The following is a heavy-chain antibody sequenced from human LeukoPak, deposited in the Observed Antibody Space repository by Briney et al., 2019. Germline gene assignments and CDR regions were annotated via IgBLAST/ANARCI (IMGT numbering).Heavy chain of an antibody. CDR3: ARDPPPAYVDTAMATT. CDR2: IWYDGSNK. Sequence: EGSLRLSCAASGFTFSSYSMNWVRQAPGKGLEWVAVIWYDGSNKYYADSVKGRFTISRDNSKDTLYLQMNSLRAEDTAVYYCARDPPPAYVDTAMATTWGQGTLVTVSS. J-gene: IGHJ5*02. CDR1: GFTFSSYS. V-gene: IGHV3-33*08. D-gene: IGHD5-18*01.